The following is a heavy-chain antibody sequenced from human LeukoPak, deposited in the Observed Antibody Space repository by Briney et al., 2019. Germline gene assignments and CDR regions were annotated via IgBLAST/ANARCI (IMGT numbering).Heavy chain of an antibody. Sequence: GGSLRLSCAASGFTFNNYPISWVRQAPGKGLEWVSTISGSGGTTYYADSVKGRFTISRDNSKNTLYLQMNSLRAEDTAVYYCAKGVGSGSSKNIGYYYYNMDVWGKGTTVTVSS. D-gene: IGHD3-10*01. V-gene: IGHV3-23*01. CDR1: GFTFNNYP. CDR2: ISGSGGTT. CDR3: AKGVGSGSSKNIGYYYYNMDV. J-gene: IGHJ6*04.